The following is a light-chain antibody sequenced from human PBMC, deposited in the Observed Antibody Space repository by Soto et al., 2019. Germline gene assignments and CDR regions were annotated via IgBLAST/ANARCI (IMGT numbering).Light chain of an antibody. J-gene: IGKJ4*01. CDR3: QHYNNWPLT. CDR2: GVS. CDR1: QSVSSN. V-gene: IGKV3-15*01. Sequence: EIVMTQSPATLSVSPGERATLSCRASQSVSSNLAWYQQKPGQAPRLLIYGVSTRATGIPARFSGSGSGTEFTLTISSLQSEDFAVYYCQHYNNWPLTVGGGTKVEIK.